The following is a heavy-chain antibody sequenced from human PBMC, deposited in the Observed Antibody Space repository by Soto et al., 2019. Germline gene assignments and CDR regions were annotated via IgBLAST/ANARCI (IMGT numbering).Heavy chain of an antibody. J-gene: IGHJ4*02. V-gene: IGHV3-23*01. D-gene: IGHD2-15*01. CDR3: AKEGGIVVVVAVLDY. CDR1: GFTFSSYA. Sequence: GWSLRLSCAASGFTFSSYAISWVRQAPGKGLEWVSAISGSGGSTYYADSVKGRFTISRDNSKNTLYLQMNSLRAEDTAVYYCAKEGGIVVVVAVLDYWGQGTLVTVSS. CDR2: ISGSGGST.